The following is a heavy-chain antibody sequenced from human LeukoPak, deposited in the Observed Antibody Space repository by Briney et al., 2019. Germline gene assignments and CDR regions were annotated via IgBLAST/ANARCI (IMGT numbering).Heavy chain of an antibody. V-gene: IGHV4-59*01. CDR3: ARDRPIYGDYGMEDAFDI. CDR2: IYYSGST. CDR1: GGSFSGYY. J-gene: IGHJ3*02. D-gene: IGHD4-17*01. Sequence: PSETLSLTCAVYGGSFSGYYWSWIRQPPGKGLEWIGYIYYSGSTNYNPSLKSRVTISVDTSKNQFSLKLSSVTAADTAVYYCARDRPIYGDYGMEDAFDIWGQGTMVTVSS.